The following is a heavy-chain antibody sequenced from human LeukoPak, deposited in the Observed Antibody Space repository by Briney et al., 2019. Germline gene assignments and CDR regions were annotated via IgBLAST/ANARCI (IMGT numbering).Heavy chain of an antibody. D-gene: IGHD4-17*01. V-gene: IGHV1-69*01. CDR1: GGTFSSYV. J-gene: IGHJ2*01. CDR3: ARGAGDYWYFDL. CDR2: MIPIFGTA. Sequence: SVKVSCKASGGTFSSYVVSWVGQAAGHQLEWMGGMIPIFGTANYAKKFQGRVTTTADESTSTAYMELSSRRSEDTAVYYCARGAGDYWYFDLWGRGTLVTASS.